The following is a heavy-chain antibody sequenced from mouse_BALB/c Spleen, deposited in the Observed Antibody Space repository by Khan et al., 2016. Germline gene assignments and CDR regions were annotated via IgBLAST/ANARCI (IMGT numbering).Heavy chain of an antibody. D-gene: IGHD1-1*01. CDR3: NAIYYGSDVSLDY. CDR2: IDPENGDT. V-gene: IGHV14-4*02. Sequence: VRLQQSGAELVRSGASVKLSCTASVFNIKDYYMHWVKQRPEQGLEWIGWIDPENGDTEYAPKFQGKATMTADTSSNAAYLQFSSLTSEDSAVYYCNAIYYGSDVSLDYWGQGTTLTVSS. CDR1: VFNIKDYY. J-gene: IGHJ2*01.